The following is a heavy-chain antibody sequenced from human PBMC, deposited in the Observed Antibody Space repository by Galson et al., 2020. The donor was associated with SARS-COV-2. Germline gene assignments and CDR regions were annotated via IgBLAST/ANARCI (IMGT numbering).Heavy chain of an antibody. Sequence: GGSLRLSCAASGFTFSSYAMTWVRQAPGKGLEWVSAISRSGGSTYYAHSVKGRFTSSRDNSKNTLYLQMNRLRAEDTAVYYCARESGFGELFGAVDIWGQGTMVTVAS. D-gene: IGHD3-10*01. CDR1: GFTFSSYA. J-gene: IGHJ3*02. V-gene: IGHV3-23*01. CDR3: ARESGFGELFGAVDI. CDR2: ISRSGGST.